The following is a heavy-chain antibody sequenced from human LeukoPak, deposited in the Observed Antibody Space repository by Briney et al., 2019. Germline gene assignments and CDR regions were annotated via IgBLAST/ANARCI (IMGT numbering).Heavy chain of an antibody. J-gene: IGHJ4*02. CDR2: IYSGGST. CDR3: ARAGYSSTFDY. Sequence: GGSLRLSCAASGFTVRSNYMSWVRQAPGKGLEWVSVIYSGGSTYYADSVKGRFTISRDNSKNTLYLQMNSLRAEDTAVYYCARAGYSSTFDYWGQGTLVTVSS. V-gene: IGHV3-53*01. CDR1: GFTVRSNY. D-gene: IGHD6-19*01.